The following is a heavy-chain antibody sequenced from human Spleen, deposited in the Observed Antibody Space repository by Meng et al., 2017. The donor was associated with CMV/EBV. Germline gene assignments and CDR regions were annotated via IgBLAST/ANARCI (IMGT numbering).Heavy chain of an antibody. CDR3: ARNCGGDCYPWERGYYYYYGMDV. CDR2: ISSSSSYI. Sequence: GVSLKISCAASGFTFNSYSMIWVRQAPGKGLEWVSSISSSSSYIYYADSVKGRFTISRDNAKNSLYLQMNSLRAEDTAVYYCARNCGGDCYPWERGYYYYYGMDVWGQGTTVTVSS. J-gene: IGHJ6*02. D-gene: IGHD2-21*01. V-gene: IGHV3-21*01. CDR1: GFTFNSYS.